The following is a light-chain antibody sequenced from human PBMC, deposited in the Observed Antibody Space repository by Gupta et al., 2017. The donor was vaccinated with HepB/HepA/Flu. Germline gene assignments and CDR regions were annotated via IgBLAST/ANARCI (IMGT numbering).Light chain of an antibody. CDR1: QGITNY. Sequence: DIQMTQSPSSLSASVGDRVTITCRASQGITNYLVWFQQKPGKVPRLLIYAASTWQPGVPSRFSGSGCGTDVTLTISSSQPEDVAASSCQNYNYVPLLTFGRGTKVDIK. J-gene: IGKJ3*01. V-gene: IGKV1-27*01. CDR2: AAS. CDR3: QNYNYVPLLT.